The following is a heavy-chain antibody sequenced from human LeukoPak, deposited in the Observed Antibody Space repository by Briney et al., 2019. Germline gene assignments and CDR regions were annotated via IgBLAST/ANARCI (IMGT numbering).Heavy chain of an antibody. CDR3: ATVRIPGYSSGWYWALDY. J-gene: IGHJ4*02. CDR1: GYTFTDYY. CDR2: VDPEDGET. V-gene: IGHV1-69-2*01. D-gene: IGHD6-19*01. Sequence: ASVKISCKVSGYTFTDYYMHWVQQAPGKGLEWMGLVDPEDGETIYAEKFQGRVTITADTSTDTANMELSSLRSEDTAVYYCATVRIPGYSSGWYWALDYWGQGTLVTVSS.